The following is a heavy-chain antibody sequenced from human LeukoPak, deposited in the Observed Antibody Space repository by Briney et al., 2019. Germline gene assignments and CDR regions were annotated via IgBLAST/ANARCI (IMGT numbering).Heavy chain of an antibody. CDR3: ARGYDFWPLYYYYMDV. CDR1: GGSISSGSYY. CDR2: IYTSGST. V-gene: IGHV4-61*02. D-gene: IGHD3-3*01. J-gene: IGHJ6*03. Sequence: SETLSLTCTVSGGSISSGSYYWSWIRQPAGKGLEWIGRIYTSGSTNYNPSLRSRVTISVDTSKNQFSLKLSSVTAADTAVYYCARGYDFWPLYYYYMDVWGKGTTVTVSS.